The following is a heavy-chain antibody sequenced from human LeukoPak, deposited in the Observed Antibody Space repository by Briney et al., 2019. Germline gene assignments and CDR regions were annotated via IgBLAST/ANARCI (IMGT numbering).Heavy chain of an antibody. J-gene: IGHJ1*01. CDR3: VRGVTYYYDRSAYYPYAEYFQH. Sequence: SETLSLTWTVSGXSISSYYGSWIRQPPGKGLELIGYIYYSGSTNYNPSLKSRVTISVDTSKNQFSLKLSSVTAADTAVYYCVRGVTYYYDRSAYYPYAEYFQHWGQGSLVTVSS. CDR2: IYYSGST. D-gene: IGHD3-22*01. V-gene: IGHV4-59*01. CDR1: GXSISSYY.